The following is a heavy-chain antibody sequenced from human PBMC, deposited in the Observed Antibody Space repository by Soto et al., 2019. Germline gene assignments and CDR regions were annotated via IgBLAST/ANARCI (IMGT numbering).Heavy chain of an antibody. J-gene: IGHJ5*02. V-gene: IGHV3-33*01. CDR3: ARDASAYDGGWYPRGFDP. CDR1: GFTFSTYG. D-gene: IGHD6-19*01. Sequence: PGGSLRLSXVASGFTFSTYGMHWVRQAPGKGLEWVAIIWYDGSNKYYADSVKGRFTISRDDSKNTLYLQMNSLRVEDTAVYFCARDASAYDGGWYPRGFDPWGQGTLVTVSS. CDR2: IWYDGSNK.